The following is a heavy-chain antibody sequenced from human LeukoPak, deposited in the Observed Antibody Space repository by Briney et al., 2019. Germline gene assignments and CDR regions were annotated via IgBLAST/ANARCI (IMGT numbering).Heavy chain of an antibody. J-gene: IGHJ4*02. V-gene: IGHV3-7*01. CDR3: ARSSGWIFDD. CDR2: INQDGSET. D-gene: IGHD6-19*01. CDR1: GFTFSNYW. Sequence: GGSLRLSCAASGFTFSNYWMNWVRQAPGKGLEWVANINQDGSETYYVDSVKGRFTISKDNAKNSLYLQMNSLRAGDTALYYCARSSGWIFDDWGQGTLVTVPS.